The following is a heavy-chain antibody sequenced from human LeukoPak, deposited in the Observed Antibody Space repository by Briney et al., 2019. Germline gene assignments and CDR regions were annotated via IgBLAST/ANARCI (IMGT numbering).Heavy chain of an antibody. CDR3: ARMVSGSCDY. V-gene: IGHV4-39*07. Sequence: SETLSLTCTVSGGSISSSSYYWGWIRQPPGKGLEWIGSIYYSGSTYYNPSLKSRVTISVDTSKNQFSLKLSSVTAADTAVYYCARMVSGSCDYWGQGTLVTVSS. CDR2: IYYSGST. CDR1: GGSISSSSYY. J-gene: IGHJ4*02. D-gene: IGHD1-26*01.